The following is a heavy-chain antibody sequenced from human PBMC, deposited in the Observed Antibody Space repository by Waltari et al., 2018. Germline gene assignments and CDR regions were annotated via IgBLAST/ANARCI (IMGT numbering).Heavy chain of an antibody. D-gene: IGHD3-3*01. CDR3: AKGTYYDFWSGYWGSRGFDY. Sequence: EVQLVESGGGLVQPGRSLRLSCAASGFTFDDYAMHWVRQAPGKGLEWVSGIIWNSGSIGYADSVKGRFTISRDNAKNSLYLQMNSLRAEDTALYYCAKGTYYDFWSGYWGSRGFDYWGQGTLVTVSS. CDR2: IIWNSGSI. CDR1: GFTFDDYA. J-gene: IGHJ4*02. V-gene: IGHV3-9*01.